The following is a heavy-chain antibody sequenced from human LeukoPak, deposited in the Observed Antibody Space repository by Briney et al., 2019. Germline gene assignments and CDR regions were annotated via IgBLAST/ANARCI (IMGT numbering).Heavy chain of an antibody. CDR2: INPNSGGT. J-gene: IGHJ4*02. CDR3: ARDPLYYYDSSGYYPFDY. V-gene: IGHV1-2*02. CDR1: GYTFTGYY. D-gene: IGHD3-22*01. Sequence: ASVKVSCKASGYTFTGYYMHWVRQAPGQGLEWMGWINPNSGGTNYAQKSQGRVTMTRDTSISTAYMELSRLRSDDTAVYYCARDPLYYYDSSGYYPFDYWGQGTLVTVSS.